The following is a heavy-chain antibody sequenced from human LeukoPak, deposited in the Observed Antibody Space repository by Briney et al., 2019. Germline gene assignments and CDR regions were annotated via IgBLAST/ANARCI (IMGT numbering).Heavy chain of an antibody. J-gene: IGHJ4*02. D-gene: IGHD1-26*01. CDR2: IYHSGRT. Sequence: PSETLSLTCTVSGYSITNNYYWDWIRQPPGKGLEWIASIYHSGRTYYNPALKSRVTISVDTSKNQFSLKVTSVTAADTAVYYCARAGWELLTRVYYFDYWGQGTLVTVSS. CDR3: ARAGWELLTRVYYFDY. CDR1: GYSITNNYY. V-gene: IGHV4-38-2*02.